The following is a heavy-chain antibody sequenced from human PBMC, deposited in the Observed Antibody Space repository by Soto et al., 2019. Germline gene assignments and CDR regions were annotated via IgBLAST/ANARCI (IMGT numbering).Heavy chain of an antibody. Sequence: ASVKVSCKASGYTFTSYYMHWVRQAPGQGLEWMGIINPSGGSTSYAQKFQGRVTMTRDTSTSTVYMELSSLRSEDTAVYYCAGDSGLQGDDPWGQGTLVTVSS. D-gene: IGHD4-4*01. CDR2: INPSGGST. J-gene: IGHJ5*02. CDR1: GYTFTSYY. V-gene: IGHV1-46*01. CDR3: AGDSGLQGDDP.